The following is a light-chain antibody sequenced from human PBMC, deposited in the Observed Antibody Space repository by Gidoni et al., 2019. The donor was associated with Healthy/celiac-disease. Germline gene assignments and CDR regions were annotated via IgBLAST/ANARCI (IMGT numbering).Light chain of an antibody. CDR1: QSVLYSSNNKNY. CDR2: WAS. Sequence: DIVMTPSPDSLAVSLGESATINCKSSQSVLYSSNNKNYLAWYQQKPGQPPKLLIYWASTRESGVPDRFSGSGSGTDFTLTISSLQAEDVAVYYCQQYDSTPWTFGQGTKVEIK. J-gene: IGKJ1*01. CDR3: QQYDSTPWT. V-gene: IGKV4-1*01.